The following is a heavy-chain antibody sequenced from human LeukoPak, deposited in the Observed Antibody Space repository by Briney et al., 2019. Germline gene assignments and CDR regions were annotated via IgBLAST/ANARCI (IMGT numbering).Heavy chain of an antibody. CDR1: GYTFTHYY. D-gene: IGHD2-2*01. CDR3: ARANFLYCSSSTCLFDY. Sequence: ASVKVSCKASGYTFTHYYMLWVRQAPGQGVEWMGWINPNDGDTNYAQKFQGRVTMTRDTSISTAHMEVSRLRSDDTAVYYCARANFLYCSSSTCLFDYWGQGTLVTVSS. V-gene: IGHV1-2*02. CDR2: INPNDGDT. J-gene: IGHJ4*02.